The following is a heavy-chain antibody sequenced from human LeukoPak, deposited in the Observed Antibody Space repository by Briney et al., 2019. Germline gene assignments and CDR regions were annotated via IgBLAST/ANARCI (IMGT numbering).Heavy chain of an antibody. CDR1: GDSISSSNYY. V-gene: IGHV4-39*01. D-gene: IGHD4-23*01. CDR3: ATSYGGHGNVFDY. J-gene: IGHJ4*02. Sequence: NSSETLSLTCTVSGDSISSSNYYWRWIRQPPGKGLEWIGNVYYSGSTFYNPSLKSRVTISVDTSKNQFSLKLGSVTAADTAVYYCATSYGGHGNVFDYWGQGTLVTVSS. CDR2: VYYSGST.